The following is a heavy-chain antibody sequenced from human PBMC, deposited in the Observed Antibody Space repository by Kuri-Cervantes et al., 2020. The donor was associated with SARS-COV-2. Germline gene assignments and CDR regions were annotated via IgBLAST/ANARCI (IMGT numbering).Heavy chain of an antibody. CDR2: TRNKANSYTT. D-gene: IGHD3-3*01. J-gene: IGHJ6*03. CDR3: AREYYDFWSGYFVAGNYYYYMDV. CDR1: GFTFSDHY. V-gene: IGHV3-72*01. Sequence: GESLKISCAASGFTFSDHYMDWVRQAPGKGLEWVDRTRNKANSYTTEYAASVKGRFTISRDDSKNSLYLQMNSLKTEDTAVYYCAREYYDFWSGYFVAGNYYYYMDVWGKGTTVTVSS.